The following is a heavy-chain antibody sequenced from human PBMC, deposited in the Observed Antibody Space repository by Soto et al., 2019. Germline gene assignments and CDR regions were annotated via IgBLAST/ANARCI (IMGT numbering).Heavy chain of an antibody. CDR1: GYSFTSYW. CDR3: ARAYSSSWYNYYCYGMDV. CDR2: IYPGDSDT. J-gene: IGHJ6*02. V-gene: IGHV5-51*01. Sequence: GESLKISCKGSGYSFTSYWIGWVRQMPGKGLEWMGIIYPGDSDTRYSPSFQGQVTISADKSISTAYLQWSSLKASDTAMYYCARAYSSSWYNYYCYGMDVWGQGTTVTVSS. D-gene: IGHD6-13*01.